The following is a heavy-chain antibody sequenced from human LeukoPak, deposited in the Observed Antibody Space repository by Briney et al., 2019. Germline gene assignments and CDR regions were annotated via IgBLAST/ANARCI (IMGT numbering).Heavy chain of an antibody. CDR3: ARPRIVGARALAY. J-gene: IGHJ4*02. V-gene: IGHV3-48*01. CDR2: ISSSSSTI. Sequence: AGGSLRLSCAASGFTFSSYSMNWVRQAPGKGLEWVSYISSSSSTIYYADSVKGRFTISRDNAKNSLYLQMNSLRAEDTAVYYCARPRIVGARALAYWGPGTLVTVSS. CDR1: GFTFSSYS. D-gene: IGHD1-26*01.